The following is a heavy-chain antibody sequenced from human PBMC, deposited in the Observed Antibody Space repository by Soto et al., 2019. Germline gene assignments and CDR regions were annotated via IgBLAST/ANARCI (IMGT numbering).Heavy chain of an antibody. V-gene: IGHV3-30*18. D-gene: IGHD3-3*01. CDR3: AKGPAIPRDTIFGVVIPSYYGMDV. CDR1: GFTFSSYG. CDR2: ISYDGSNK. Sequence: QVQLVESGGGVVQPGRSLRLSCAASGFTFSSYGMHWVRQAPGKGLEWVAVISYDGSNKYYADSVKGRFTISRDNSKNTLYLQMNSLRAEDTAVYYCAKGPAIPRDTIFGVVIPSYYGMDVWGQGTTVTVSS. J-gene: IGHJ6*02.